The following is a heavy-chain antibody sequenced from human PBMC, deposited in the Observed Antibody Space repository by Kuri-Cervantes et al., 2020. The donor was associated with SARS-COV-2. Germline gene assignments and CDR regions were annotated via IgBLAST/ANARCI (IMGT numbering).Heavy chain of an antibody. CDR3: TRGGGLRFLEWFSDY. J-gene: IGHJ4*02. V-gene: IGHV3-49*03. CDR2: IRSKAYGGTT. Sequence: GESLKISCTASGFTFGDYAMSWFRQAPGKGLEWVGFIRSKAYGGTTEYAASVKGRFTISRDDSKSIAYLQMNSLKTEDTAVYYCTRGGGLRFLEWFSDYWGQGTLVTVS. CDR1: GFTFGDYA. D-gene: IGHD3-3*01.